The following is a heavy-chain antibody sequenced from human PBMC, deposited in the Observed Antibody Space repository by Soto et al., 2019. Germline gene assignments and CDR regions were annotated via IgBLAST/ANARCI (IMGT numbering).Heavy chain of an antibody. J-gene: IGHJ6*02. CDR3: ARGNPFNYAGFDV. D-gene: IGHD3-16*01. CDR2: MNAKSGDT. V-gene: IGHV1-8*01. Sequence: ASVKVSCKASGYTSSDFDINWPRQAAGQGPEWMGWMNAKSGDTFSAQRLQGKFNMTWDTSLSTAYMEVGSLTSDDAAIYYCARGNPFNYAGFDVWGQGTTVTVSS. CDR1: GYTSSDFD.